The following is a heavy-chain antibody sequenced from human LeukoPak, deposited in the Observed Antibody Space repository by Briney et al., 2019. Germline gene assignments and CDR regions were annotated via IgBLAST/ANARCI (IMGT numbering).Heavy chain of an antibody. CDR1: GFTFSGSS. V-gene: IGHV3-73*01. CDR2: IGTKANTYAT. J-gene: IGHJ5*02. D-gene: IGHD6-13*01. Sequence: PGGSLRLSCAAFGFTFSGSSIHWVRQASGKGLEWVGLIGTKANTYATAYAASVTGRFTISRDDSKTTSYLQMNSLKTEDTALYFCTTSYSGNSWYDWFGPWGQGTLVTVSS. CDR3: TTSYSGNSWYDWFGP.